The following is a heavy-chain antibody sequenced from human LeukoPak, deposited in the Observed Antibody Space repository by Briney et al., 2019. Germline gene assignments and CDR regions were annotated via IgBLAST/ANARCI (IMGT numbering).Heavy chain of an antibody. V-gene: IGHV1-18*01. CDR2: ISVYNGNT. CDR3: ATFSYYYDSSGGYYYYYGMDV. CDR1: GYTFTSYA. Sequence: ASVKVSCKASGYTFTSYAMHWVRQAPGQGLEWMGWISVYNGNTNYAQKLQGRVTMTTDTSTSTAYMELRSLRSDDTAVYYCATFSYYYDSSGGYYYYYGMDVWGQGTTVTVSS. J-gene: IGHJ6*02. D-gene: IGHD3-22*01.